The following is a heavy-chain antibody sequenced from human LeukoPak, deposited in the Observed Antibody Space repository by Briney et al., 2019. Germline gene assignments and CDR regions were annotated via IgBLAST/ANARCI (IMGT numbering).Heavy chain of an antibody. D-gene: IGHD6-6*01. CDR1: SGSFSGYY. CDR3: ARGRAARGFDY. CDR2: INHSGST. J-gene: IGHJ4*02. V-gene: IGHV4-34*01. Sequence: SETLSLTCAVYSGSFSGYYWSWIRQPPGKGLEWIGEINHSGSTNYNPSLKSRVTISVDTSKNQFSLKLSSVTAADTAVYYCARGRAARGFDYWGQGTLVTVSS.